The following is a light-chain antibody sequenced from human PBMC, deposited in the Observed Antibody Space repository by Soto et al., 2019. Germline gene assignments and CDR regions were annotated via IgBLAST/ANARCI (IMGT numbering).Light chain of an antibody. CDR2: GIS. CDR1: QSVNSGF. J-gene: IGKJ1*01. CDR3: QHYGDSVWT. V-gene: IGKV3-20*01. Sequence: EIVLTQPPGTLSLSPGEGATLSCRTSQSVNSGFLAWYQKKPGQAPRLLLYGISSRAIGIPDRFSGSGSGTDFTLTINRLEPDDFAVYYCQHYGDSVWTFGQGTKVDIK.